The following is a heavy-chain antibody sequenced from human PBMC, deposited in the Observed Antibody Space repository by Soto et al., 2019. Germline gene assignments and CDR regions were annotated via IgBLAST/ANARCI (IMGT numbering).Heavy chain of an antibody. J-gene: IGHJ6*02. V-gene: IGHV4-4*02. D-gene: IGHD3-3*01. CDR2: IYHSGST. Sequence: PSETLCLTWAVSGGSISSSNWWSWVRHPPGKGLEWIGEIYHSGSTNYNPSLKSRVTISVDKSKNQFSLKLSSVTAADTAVYYCARGYYDFWSGYYLEASSMDVWGQGTTVTVSS. CDR3: ARGYYDFWSGYYLEASSMDV. CDR1: GGSISSSNW.